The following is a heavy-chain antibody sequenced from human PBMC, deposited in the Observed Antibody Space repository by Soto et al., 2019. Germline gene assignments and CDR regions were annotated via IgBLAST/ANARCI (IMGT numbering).Heavy chain of an antibody. CDR3: ARTREQPVLPYSYGMDV. J-gene: IGHJ6*02. CDR2: IYPGDSDT. Sequence: GESLKISCKGSGYSFTSYWIGWVRQMPGKGLEWMGIIYPGDSDTRYSPSFQGQVTISADKSISTAYLQWSSLKASATAMYYWARTREQPVLPYSYGMDVWGQGTTVTVSS. D-gene: IGHD6-6*01. CDR1: GYSFTSYW. V-gene: IGHV5-51*01.